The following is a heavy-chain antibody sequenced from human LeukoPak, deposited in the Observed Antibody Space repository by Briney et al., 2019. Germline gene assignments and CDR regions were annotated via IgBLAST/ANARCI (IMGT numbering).Heavy chain of an antibody. CDR2: IYYSGST. D-gene: IGHD6-6*01. Sequence: SETLSLTCTVSGGSISSYYWSWIRQPPGKGLEWIGYIYYSGSTNYNPSLKSRVTISVDTSKNQFSLKLSSVTAADTAVYYCARRARKHGGMDVWGQGTTVTVSS. V-gene: IGHV4-59*01. CDR1: GGSISSYY. J-gene: IGHJ6*02. CDR3: ARRARKHGGMDV.